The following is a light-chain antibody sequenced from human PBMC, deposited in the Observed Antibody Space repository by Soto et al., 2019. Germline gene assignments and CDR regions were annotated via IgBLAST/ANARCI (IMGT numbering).Light chain of an antibody. Sequence: DIVMTQSPDSLAVSLGERVTINCKSSQSVLYSSINNNYLAWYQQKPRQPPKLLIYWASSRESGVPDRFSGSGSGTDFTLTISNLQAEDVAVYYCQQYYITPYTFGQGTKLEIK. CDR2: WAS. CDR1: QSVLYSSINNNY. CDR3: QQYYITPYT. V-gene: IGKV4-1*01. J-gene: IGKJ2*01.